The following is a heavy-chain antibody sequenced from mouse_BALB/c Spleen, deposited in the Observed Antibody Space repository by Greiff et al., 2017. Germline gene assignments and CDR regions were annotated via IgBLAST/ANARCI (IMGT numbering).Heavy chain of an antibody. Sequence: EVKLMESGPELVKPGASVKMSCKASGYTFTSYVMHWVKQKPGQGLEWIGYINPYNDGTKYNEKFKGKATLTSDKSSSTAYMELSSLTSEDSAVYYCAREIHYYGYGFAYWGQGTLVTVSA. CDR1: GYTFTSYV. CDR3: AREIHYYGYGFAY. D-gene: IGHD1-2*01. V-gene: IGHV1-14*01. J-gene: IGHJ3*01. CDR2: INPYNDGT.